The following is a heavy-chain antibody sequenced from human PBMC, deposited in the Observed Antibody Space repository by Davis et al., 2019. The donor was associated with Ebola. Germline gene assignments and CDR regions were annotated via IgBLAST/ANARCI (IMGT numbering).Heavy chain of an antibody. V-gene: IGHV3-30*04. Sequence: GESLKISCAASGFTFSSYAMHWVRQAPGKGLEWVAVISYDGSNKYYADSVKGRFTISRDNSKNTLYLQMNSLRAEDTAVYYCARDGWPEGATFDYWGQGTLVTVSS. CDR3: ARDGWPEGATFDY. CDR2: ISYDGSNK. D-gene: IGHD1-26*01. CDR1: GFTFSSYA. J-gene: IGHJ4*02.